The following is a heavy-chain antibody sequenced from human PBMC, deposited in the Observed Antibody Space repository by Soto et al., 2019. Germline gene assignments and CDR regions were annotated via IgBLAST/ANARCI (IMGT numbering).Heavy chain of an antibody. Sequence: EVQLLESGGGFVQPGGSLRLSCAATGFTFSVYAMTWVRQAPGKGLEWVSAVTANGGSTYSADSVKGRFTISRDNSKNTLLLQMNSLGAEDTAVYYCAKDSNKYSSSLRGRYFDYWGQGIGVTVSS. CDR3: AKDSNKYSSSLRGRYFDY. CDR1: GFTFSVYA. D-gene: IGHD4-4*01. J-gene: IGHJ4*02. CDR2: VTANGGST. V-gene: IGHV3-23*01.